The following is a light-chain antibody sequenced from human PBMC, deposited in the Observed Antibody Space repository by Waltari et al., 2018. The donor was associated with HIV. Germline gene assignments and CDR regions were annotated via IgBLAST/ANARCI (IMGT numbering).Light chain of an antibody. CDR2: SNH. CDR1: YSNIGSNT. V-gene: IGLV1-44*01. Sequence: QSVLTQTPSLSGTPGQRVTISCSGGYSNIGSNTVNWYQPFPGTAPKPLIYSNHQRPSGVPDRFSGSKSGTSASLVISELQSQDEADYHCAAWDDSLHGELFGGGTKLTVL. CDR3: AAWDDSLHGEL. J-gene: IGLJ2*01.